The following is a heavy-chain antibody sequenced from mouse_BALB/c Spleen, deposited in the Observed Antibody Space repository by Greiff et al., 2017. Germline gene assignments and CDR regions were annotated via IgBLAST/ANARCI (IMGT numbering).Heavy chain of an antibody. CDR2: ISSGGSYT. Sequence: EVKVVESGGGLVKPGGSLKLSCAASGFTFSSYTMSWVRQTPEKRLEWVATISSGGSYTYYPDSVKGRFTISRDNAKNTLYLQMSSLKSEDTAMYYCTRHVPYGPHYFDYWGQGTTLTVSS. J-gene: IGHJ2*01. CDR1: GFTFSSYT. V-gene: IGHV5-6-4*01. CDR3: TRHVPYGPHYFDY. D-gene: IGHD1-1*02.